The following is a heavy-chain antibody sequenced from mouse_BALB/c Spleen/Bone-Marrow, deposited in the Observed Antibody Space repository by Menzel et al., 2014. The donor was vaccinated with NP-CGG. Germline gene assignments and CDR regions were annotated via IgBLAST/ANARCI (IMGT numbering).Heavy chain of an antibody. J-gene: IGHJ2*01. D-gene: IGHD2-2*01. CDR2: ISSGGSYT. CDR3: ARQGYGYDGFDY. Sequence: EVMLVESGGDLVKPGGSLKLSCAASGFTFSSYGMSWVRQTPDKRLEWVATISSGGSYTYCPDSVKGRFTISRDNAKNTLYLQMSSLKSEDTAMYYCARQGYGYDGFDYWGQGTTLTVSS. CDR1: GFTFSSYG. V-gene: IGHV5-6*01.